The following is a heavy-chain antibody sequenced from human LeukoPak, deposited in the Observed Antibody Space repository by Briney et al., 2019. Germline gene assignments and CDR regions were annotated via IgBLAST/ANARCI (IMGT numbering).Heavy chain of an antibody. D-gene: IGHD3-22*01. CDR1: GYTFTSYG. CDR3: ATDYYDSSGYGNFDY. V-gene: IGHV1-24*01. Sequence: ASVKVSCKASGYTFTSYGISWVRQAPGKGLEWMGGFDPEDGETIYAQKFQGRVTMTEDTSTDTAYMELSSLRSEDTAVYYCATDYYDSSGYGNFDYWGQGTLVTVSS. CDR2: FDPEDGET. J-gene: IGHJ4*02.